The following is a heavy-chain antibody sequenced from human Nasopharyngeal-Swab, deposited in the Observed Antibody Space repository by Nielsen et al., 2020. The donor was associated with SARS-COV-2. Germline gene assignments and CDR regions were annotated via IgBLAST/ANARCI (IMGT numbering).Heavy chain of an antibody. Sequence: LSLTCAASGFTVSSNYMSWVRQAPGKGLEWVSVIYSGGSTYYADSVKGRFTISRDNSKNTLYLQMNSLRAEDTAVYYCARGCYDSIRWGQGTLVTSPQ. J-gene: IGHJ4*02. CDR1: GFTVSSNY. D-gene: IGHD3-22*01. CDR3: ARGCYDSIR. CDR2: IYSGGST. V-gene: IGHV3-66*01.